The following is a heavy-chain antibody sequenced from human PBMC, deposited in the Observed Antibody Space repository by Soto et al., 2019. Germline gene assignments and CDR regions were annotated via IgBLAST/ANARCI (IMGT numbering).Heavy chain of an antibody. CDR1: GFTFSSYA. Sequence: QVQLVESGGGVVQPGRSLRLSCAASGFTFSSYAMHWVRQAPGKGLEWVAVISYDGSNKYYADSVKGRFTISRDNSKNTLYLQMNSLRAEDTAVYYCAREGRLPKEAFDIWGQGTMVTVSS. D-gene: IGHD3-10*01. CDR2: ISYDGSNK. V-gene: IGHV3-30-3*01. J-gene: IGHJ3*02. CDR3: AREGRLPKEAFDI.